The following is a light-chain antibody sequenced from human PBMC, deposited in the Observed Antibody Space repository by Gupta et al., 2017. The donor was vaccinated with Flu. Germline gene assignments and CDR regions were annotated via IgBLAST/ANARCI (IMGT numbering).Light chain of an antibody. J-gene: IGKJ1*01. CDR2: GAS. CDR1: QSVSSSY. V-gene: IGKV3-20*01. Sequence: EIVLTQSPGTLSLSPGERATLSCRASQSVSSSYLAWYQQKPGQAPRLLIYGASSRDTGITDRFSGSGFGKDFTLTISRREQEDFAVYYCQQDGSYPLRTFGQGTKVETK. CDR3: QQDGSYPLRT.